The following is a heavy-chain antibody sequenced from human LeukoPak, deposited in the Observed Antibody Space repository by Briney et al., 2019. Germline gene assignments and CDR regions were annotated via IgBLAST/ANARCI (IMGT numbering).Heavy chain of an antibody. CDR1: GGSIYSGSHY. V-gene: IGHV4-39*01. Sequence: PSETLSLTCIVSGGSIYSGSHYWGWIRQPPGKGLEWIGSIYYTGSANYNPSLKSRATISVDTSRNQFSLSLSSVTAADTAIYYCARRGTFYISTIIDYWGQGTLVTVSS. CDR3: ARRGTFYISTIIDY. J-gene: IGHJ4*02. D-gene: IGHD5-24*01. CDR2: IYYTGSA.